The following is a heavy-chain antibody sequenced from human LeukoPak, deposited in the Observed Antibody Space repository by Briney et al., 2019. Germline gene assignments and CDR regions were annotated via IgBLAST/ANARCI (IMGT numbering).Heavy chain of an antibody. CDR2: INPNSGGT. CDR1: GYTFTGYY. D-gene: IGHD3-22*01. Sequence: ASVKVSCKASGYTFTGYYMHWVRQAPGQGLEWMGWINPNSGGTNYAQKFQGRVTMTRDTSISTAHMELSRLRSDDTAVYYCARMFYYDSSGYYGYWGQGTLVTVSS. V-gene: IGHV1-2*02. J-gene: IGHJ4*02. CDR3: ARMFYYDSSGYYGY.